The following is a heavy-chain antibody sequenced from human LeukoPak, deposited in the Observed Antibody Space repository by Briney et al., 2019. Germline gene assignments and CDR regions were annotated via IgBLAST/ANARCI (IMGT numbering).Heavy chain of an antibody. V-gene: IGHV4-61*02. CDR2: IYTSGST. Sequence: SETLSLTCTVSGGSISSGSYYWSWIRQPAGKGLEWIGRIYTSGSTNYNPSLKSRVTISVDTSKNQFSLKLSSVTAADTAVYYCARAESGYVDFDYWGQGTLVTVSS. D-gene: IGHD5-12*01. CDR3: ARAESGYVDFDY. J-gene: IGHJ4*02. CDR1: GGSISSGSYY.